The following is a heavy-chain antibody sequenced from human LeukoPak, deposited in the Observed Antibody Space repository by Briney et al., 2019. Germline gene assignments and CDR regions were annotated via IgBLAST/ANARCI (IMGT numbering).Heavy chain of an antibody. CDR3: AKTHNYDFWSGYYHAAFDI. J-gene: IGHJ3*02. CDR2: ISGSGDSP. Sequence: GGSLRLSCAASGLGFTFSSYAMNWVRQAPGKGLEWVSGISGSGDSPYYADSVKGRFTISRDNSKNTLYLHMNSLRAEDTAVYYCAKTHNYDFWSGYYHAAFDIWGQGTMVTVSS. CDR1: GLGFTFSSYA. D-gene: IGHD3-3*01. V-gene: IGHV3-23*01.